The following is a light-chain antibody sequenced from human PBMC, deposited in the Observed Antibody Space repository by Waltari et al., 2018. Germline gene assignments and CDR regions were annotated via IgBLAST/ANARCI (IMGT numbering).Light chain of an antibody. V-gene: IGKV1-5*01. CDR1: QSISSW. J-gene: IGKJ2*01. CDR2: DAS. CDR3: QQYNSYSYT. Sequence: DIQMTQSPYTLSASVGDSVTITCRASQSISSWLAWYQQKPGKAPKLLIYDASSLESGVPSRFSGSGSGTEFTLTISSLQPDDFATYYCQQYNSYSYTFGQGTKLEIK.